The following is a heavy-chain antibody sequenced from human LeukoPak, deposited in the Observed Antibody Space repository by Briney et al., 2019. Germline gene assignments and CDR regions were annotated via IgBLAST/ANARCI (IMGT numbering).Heavy chain of an antibody. CDR2: INTDGSST. CDR1: GFTFSSYW. D-gene: IGHD2-15*01. V-gene: IGHV3-74*01. Sequence: PGGSLRLSCAASGFTFSSYWMHWVRQAPGKGLVWVSRINTDGSSTSYADSVKGRFTISRDNAKNTLYLQMNSLRAEDTAVYYCASTRYCSGGSCSAETDYWGQGTLVTVSS. CDR3: ASTRYCSGGSCSAETDY. J-gene: IGHJ4*02.